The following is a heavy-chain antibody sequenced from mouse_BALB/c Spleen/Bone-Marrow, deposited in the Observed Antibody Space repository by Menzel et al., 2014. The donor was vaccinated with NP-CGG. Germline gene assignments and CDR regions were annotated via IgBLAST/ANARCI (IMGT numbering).Heavy chain of an antibody. V-gene: IGHV1S81*02. D-gene: IGHD2-2*01. CDR2: MDPNTGRT. J-gene: IGHJ2*01. CDR1: GYTFTSYW. Sequence: VQLQQSGAELVKPGASVKLSCKASGYTFTSYWMHWVKQRPGQGLEWIGEMDPNTGRTDYNKKFKSQVSLTVDKSSSTAYMRLSSLTSEDSAVYYCARINGYDYWGQGTTLTVSS. CDR3: ARINGYDY.